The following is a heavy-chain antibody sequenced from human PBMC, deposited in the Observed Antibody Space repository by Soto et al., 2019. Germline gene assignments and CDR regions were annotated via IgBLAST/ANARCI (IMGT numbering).Heavy chain of an antibody. CDR3: ARPFGGSVDAFDI. D-gene: IGHD2-15*01. CDR1: GGSISSCGYY. CDR2: IYYSGST. V-gene: IGHV4-31*03. Sequence: PSETLSLTCTVSGGSISSCGYYLSWIHQHPGKGLEWIGYIYYSGSTYYNPSLKSRVTISVDTSKNQFSLKLSSVTAADTAVYYCARPFGGSVDAFDIWGQGTMVPVSS. J-gene: IGHJ3*02.